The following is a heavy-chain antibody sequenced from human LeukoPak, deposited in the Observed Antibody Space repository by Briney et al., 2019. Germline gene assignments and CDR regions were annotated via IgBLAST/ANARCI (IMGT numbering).Heavy chain of an antibody. D-gene: IGHD3-22*01. CDR3: ARGSDSSGYYGGLD. CDR1: GYTLTELS. Sequence: ASVKVSCKVSGYTLTELSMHWVRQAPGKGLEWMGRFDPEDGETIYAQKFQGRVTMTEDTSTSTAYMELRSLRSDDTAVYYCARGSDSSGYYGGLDWGQGTLVTVSS. J-gene: IGHJ4*02. V-gene: IGHV1-24*01. CDR2: FDPEDGET.